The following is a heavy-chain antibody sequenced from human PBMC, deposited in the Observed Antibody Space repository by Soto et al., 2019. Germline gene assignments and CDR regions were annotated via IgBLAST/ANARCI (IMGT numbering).Heavy chain of an antibody. V-gene: IGHV4-59*08. Sequence: CPFSEGSISGYGGSWIRQPPGKGLEWIGYIYYSGSTNYNPSLKSRVTMSLDASQNQFSLKLNSLTDADTAVYFCARVPSPFDYYYAMDVWGQGTTVTVSS. CDR1: EGSISGYG. CDR3: ARVPSPFDYYYAMDV. CDR2: IYYSGST. D-gene: IGHD3-16*01. J-gene: IGHJ6*02.